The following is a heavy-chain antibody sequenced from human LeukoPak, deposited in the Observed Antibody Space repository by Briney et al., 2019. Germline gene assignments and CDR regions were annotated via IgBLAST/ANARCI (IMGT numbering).Heavy chain of an antibody. J-gene: IGHJ4*02. Sequence: GGSLRLSCAASGFTFSSYSMNWVRQAPGKGLEWVSYISSSSTTMYYADSVKGRSTISRDNAKNSLYLQMSSLRAEDTAVYYCARDNVGSGDYVDCWGQGTLVTVSS. V-gene: IGHV3-48*01. CDR1: GFTFSSYS. CDR3: ARDNVGSGDYVDC. CDR2: ISSSSTTM. D-gene: IGHD3-10*01.